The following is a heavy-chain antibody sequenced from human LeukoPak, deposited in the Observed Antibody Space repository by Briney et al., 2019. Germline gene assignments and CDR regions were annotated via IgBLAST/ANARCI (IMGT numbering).Heavy chain of an antibody. Sequence: QPGGSLRLSCAASGFTFSSYAMHWVRQAPGKGLEWVAVISYDGSNKYYADSVKGRFTISRDNSKNTLYLQMNSLRAEDTAVYSCARVTYLGYCSSTSCSNAFDIWGQGTMVTVSS. J-gene: IGHJ3*02. D-gene: IGHD2-2*01. CDR3: ARVTYLGYCSSTSCSNAFDI. CDR1: GFTFSSYA. V-gene: IGHV3-30-3*01. CDR2: ISYDGSNK.